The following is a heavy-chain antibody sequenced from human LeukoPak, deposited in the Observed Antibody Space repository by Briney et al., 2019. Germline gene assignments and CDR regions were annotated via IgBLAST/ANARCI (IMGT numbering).Heavy chain of an antibody. CDR2: IYYSGST. D-gene: IGHD5-24*01. CDR3: ARDFTPGWLQTSTGHFDY. CDR1: GGSISSGGYY. J-gene: IGHJ4*02. V-gene: IGHV4-31*03. Sequence: PSETLSLTCTVSGGSISSGGYYWSWIRQHPGKGLEWIGYIYYSGSTYYNPSLKSRVTISVDTSKNQFSLKLSSVTAADTAVYYCARDFTPGWLQTSTGHFDYWGQGTLVTVSS.